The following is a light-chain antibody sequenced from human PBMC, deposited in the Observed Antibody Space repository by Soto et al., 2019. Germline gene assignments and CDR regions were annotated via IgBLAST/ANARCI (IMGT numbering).Light chain of an antibody. J-gene: IGKJ4*02. CDR1: QSISTY. CDR3: QQRGIWPS. Sequence: DIVLTQSPATLSLSPGEKATLSCRASQSISTYLAWYQQKPGQAPRLLIYGASTRASGIPARFSGSGSGTDFPLTISSLEPEDFAVYHCQQRGIWPSFGGGTKVEI. CDR2: GAS. V-gene: IGKV3-11*01.